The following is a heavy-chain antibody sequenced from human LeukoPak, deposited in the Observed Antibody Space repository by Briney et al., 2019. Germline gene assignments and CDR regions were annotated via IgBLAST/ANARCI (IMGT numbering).Heavy chain of an antibody. CDR1: SGSISTSNYY. CDR3: ARAPRKTGYNWFDP. Sequence: SETLSLTCTVSSGSISTSNYYWGWVRQPPGKALEWIGNIFYSGSTNYNPSLKSRVTISVDTSKNQFSLKLSSVTAADTAVYYCARAPRKTGYNWFDPWGQGTLVTVSS. CDR2: IFYSGST. V-gene: IGHV4-61*05. J-gene: IGHJ5*02.